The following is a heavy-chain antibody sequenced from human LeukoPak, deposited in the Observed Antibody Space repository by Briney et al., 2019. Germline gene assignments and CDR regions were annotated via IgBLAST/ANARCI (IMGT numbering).Heavy chain of an antibody. CDR1: GYTFTKYA. V-gene: IGHV7-4-1*02. D-gene: IGHD3-16*01. J-gene: IGHJ5*02. CDR3: ARISGDFGHLGDP. CDR2: INAKTGNP. Sequence: GASVKVSCKASGYTFTKYAMNWERQAPGHGLEWMGWINAKTGNPTYAQGFTGRFVFSLDTSVSTAYLQINNLRVEDTAVYYCARISGDFGHLGDPWGQGTLVTVSS.